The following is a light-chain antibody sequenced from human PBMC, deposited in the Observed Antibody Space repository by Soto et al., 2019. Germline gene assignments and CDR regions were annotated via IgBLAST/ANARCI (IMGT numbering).Light chain of an antibody. V-gene: IGKV3-20*01. CDR1: QSVSSSY. CDR2: GAS. Sequence: EIVLTQSPGTLSLSPGERATLSCRASQSVSSSYLAWYQQKPGQAPRLLIYGASSRATGILDRFSDSGSGTDFTLTISRLEPEDFAVYYCQQYGSSPDTFGQGTKLEIK. CDR3: QQYGSSPDT. J-gene: IGKJ2*01.